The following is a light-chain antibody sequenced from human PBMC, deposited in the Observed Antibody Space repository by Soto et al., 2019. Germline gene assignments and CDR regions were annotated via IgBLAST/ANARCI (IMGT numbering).Light chain of an antibody. CDR2: WAS. CDR1: QSLLYSSNNKNY. CDR3: LQYYNIPRT. V-gene: IGKV4-1*01. Sequence: IVMTQCLESFAVSLCERASVNRKSSQSLLYSSNNKNYLAWYQQKPGQSPKLLIYWASTRESGVPDRFSGSGSGTDFTLTISSLKDEEVAAYFCLQYYNIPRTVGQGTRVDI. J-gene: IGKJ1*01.